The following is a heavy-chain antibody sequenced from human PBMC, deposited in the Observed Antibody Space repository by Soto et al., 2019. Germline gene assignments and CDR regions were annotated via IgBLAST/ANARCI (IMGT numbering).Heavy chain of an antibody. V-gene: IGHV4-34*01. D-gene: IGHD6-19*01. CDR1: GGSLSGYY. CDR2: IDHSGYT. CDR3: VRSQARSGSGWPSGNFDY. Sequence: QVQLQQWGAGLLKPSETLCLTCGVQGGSLSGYYWSWIRQPPGMGLEWIGVIDHSGYTNHSPSLKGRVTISVDSAKKQCPLELNSVTAADTAIYYCVRSQARSGSGWPSGNFDYWGQGTLVTVSS. J-gene: IGHJ4*02.